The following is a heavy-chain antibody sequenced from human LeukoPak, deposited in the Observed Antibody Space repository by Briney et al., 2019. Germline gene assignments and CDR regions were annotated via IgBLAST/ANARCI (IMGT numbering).Heavy chain of an antibody. V-gene: IGHV3-30-3*01. CDR3: ARRDGSATDSLDY. D-gene: IGHD3-10*01. CDR1: GFFFSGYN. CDR2: ISSDGVNK. Sequence: PGRSLRLSCVASGFFFSGYNLHWVRQAPGKGLDWLALISSDGVNKFNADSVRGRFSLSRDSAKNTLYLQMNSLGPDDTAVYYCARRDGSATDSLDYWGQGTLVTVSS. J-gene: IGHJ4*02.